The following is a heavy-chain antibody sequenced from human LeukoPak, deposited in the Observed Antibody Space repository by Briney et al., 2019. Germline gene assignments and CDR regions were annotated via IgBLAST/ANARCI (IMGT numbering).Heavy chain of an antibody. Sequence: PSETLSLTCTVSGDSVSSSTYYWDWIRQPPGKGLEWIGNICYSVSTYYNPSLRSRVTMSVDTSKNQFSLRLSSVTAADTAVYYCARELFGSSPYYFDYWGQGTLVTVSS. J-gene: IGHJ4*02. CDR3: ARELFGSSPYYFDY. CDR1: GDSVSSSTYY. D-gene: IGHD2-2*01. V-gene: IGHV4-39*07. CDR2: ICYSVST.